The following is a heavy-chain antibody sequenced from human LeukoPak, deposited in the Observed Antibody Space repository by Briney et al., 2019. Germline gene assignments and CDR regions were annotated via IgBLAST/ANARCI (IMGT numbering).Heavy chain of an antibody. CDR1: GGTFSSYA. Sequence: SVKVSCKASGGTFSSYAISWARQAPGQGLEWMGGIIPIFGTANYAQKFQGRVTITADESTSTAYMELSSLRSEDTAVYYCATFECSSSSVNYWGQGTLVTVSS. D-gene: IGHD6-6*01. CDR2: IIPIFGTA. CDR3: ATFECSSSSVNY. V-gene: IGHV1-69*13. J-gene: IGHJ4*02.